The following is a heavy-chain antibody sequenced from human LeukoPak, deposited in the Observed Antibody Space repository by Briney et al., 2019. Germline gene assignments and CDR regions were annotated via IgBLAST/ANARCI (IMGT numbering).Heavy chain of an antibody. CDR2: IYTTGRT. V-gene: IGHV4-61*02. J-gene: IGHJ6*03. Sequence: SETLSLACTVSGASISSGNYYWTWIRQPAGKGLEWIGRIYTTGRTSYNPSLKSRVTISMDTSKNQFSLRVNSLTAADTAVYYCARDNGDYYSYYYMDVWGKGTTVTISS. CDR1: GASISSGNYY. D-gene: IGHD4-17*01. CDR3: ARDNGDYYSYYYMDV.